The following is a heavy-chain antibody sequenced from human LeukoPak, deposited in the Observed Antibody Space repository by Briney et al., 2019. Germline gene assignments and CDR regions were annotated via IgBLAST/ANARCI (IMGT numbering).Heavy chain of an antibody. J-gene: IGHJ5*02. CDR2: INPNSGGT. CDR3: PXXXXXXXXXLTGYYHLLNWFDP. Sequence: GASVKVSCKASGYTFTGYFIHWVRQAPGQGLEWMGWINPNSGGTNYAQKFQGRVTMTRDTSISTAYMELSRLRSDATAVYDFPXXXXXXXXXLTGYYHLLNWFDPWGQGTLVTVSS. CDR1: GYTFTGYF. D-gene: IGHD3-9*01. V-gene: IGHV1-2*02.